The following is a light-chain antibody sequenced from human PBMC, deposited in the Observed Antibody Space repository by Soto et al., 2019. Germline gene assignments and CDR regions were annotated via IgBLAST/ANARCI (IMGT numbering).Light chain of an antibody. Sequence: EIVLTQSPATLSLSPGERATLSCRASQSVTSNLAGYQQKPAQAPRLLIYDASNRATGIPARFSGSGSGTDFTLTISSLEPEDFAVYYCQQRSNWRVTFGQGTKMEIK. CDR1: QSVTSN. CDR3: QQRSNWRVT. J-gene: IGKJ2*01. V-gene: IGKV3-11*01. CDR2: DAS.